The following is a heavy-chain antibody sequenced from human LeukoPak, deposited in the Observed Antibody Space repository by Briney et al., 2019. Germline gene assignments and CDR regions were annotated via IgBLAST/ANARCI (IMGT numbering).Heavy chain of an antibody. CDR1: GFTFSSYA. D-gene: IGHD1-1*01. CDR2: ISGSGGST. J-gene: IGHJ4*02. V-gene: IGHV3-23*01. Sequence: GGSLRLSCAASGFTFSSYAMSWVRQAPGKGLEWVSAISGSGGSTYYADSVKGRFTISRDNSKNTLYPQMSSLRAEDTAVYYCAKDGGTGTTRPFDYWGQGTLVTVSS. CDR3: AKDGGTGTTRPFDY.